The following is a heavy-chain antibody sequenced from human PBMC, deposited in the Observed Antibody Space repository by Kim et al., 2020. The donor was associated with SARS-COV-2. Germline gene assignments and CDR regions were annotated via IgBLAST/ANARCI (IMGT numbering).Heavy chain of an antibody. CDR3: ARDGTYRAVWFGELLYWWFDP. CDR2: ISYDGSNK. D-gene: IGHD3-10*01. CDR1: GFTFSSYG. J-gene: IGHJ5*02. V-gene: IGHV3-33*05. Sequence: GGSLRLSCAASGFTFSSYGMHWVRQAPGKGLEWVAVISYDGSNKYYADSVKGRFTISRDNSKNTLYLQMNSLRAEDTAVYYCARDGTYRAVWFGELLYWWFDPWGQGTLVTVYS.